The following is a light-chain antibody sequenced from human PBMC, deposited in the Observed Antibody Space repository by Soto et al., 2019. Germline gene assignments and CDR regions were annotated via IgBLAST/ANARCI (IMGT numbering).Light chain of an antibody. CDR1: SSDVGGYNY. Sequence: QSALTQPASVSGSPGQSITISCTGTSSDVGGYNYVSLYQQHPGKAPKLMIYDVSNRPSGVSNRFSGSKSGNTASLTISGLQAEDEVDYYCSSYTSSSTLVVFGGGTKLTVL. J-gene: IGLJ2*01. V-gene: IGLV2-14*01. CDR3: SSYTSSSTLVV. CDR2: DVS.